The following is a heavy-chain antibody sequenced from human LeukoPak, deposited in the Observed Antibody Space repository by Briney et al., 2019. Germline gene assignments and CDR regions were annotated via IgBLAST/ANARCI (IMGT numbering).Heavy chain of an antibody. J-gene: IGHJ5*02. CDR3: ARHGGIAAANWFDP. Sequence: PSDTLSLTCTVSGGSISSYYWSWIRQPPGKGLEWIGYIYYSGSTNYNPSLKSRVTISVDTSKNQFSLKLSSVTAADTAVYYCARHGGIAAANWFDPWGQGTLVTVSS. V-gene: IGHV4-59*08. CDR1: GGSISSYY. CDR2: IYYSGST. D-gene: IGHD6-13*01.